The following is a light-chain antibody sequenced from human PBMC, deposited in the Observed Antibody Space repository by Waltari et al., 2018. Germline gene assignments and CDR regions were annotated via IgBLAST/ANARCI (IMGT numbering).Light chain of an antibody. CDR3: QKYGSLPAT. CDR1: PSISRY. J-gene: IGKJ1*01. CDR2: DAS. Sequence: EIILTQSPGTLSLSPGERATLSCRASPSISRYLAWYQHKPGQAPRLLIYDASSRATGIPDRFSGSGSGTDFSLTISRLEPEDFAVYYCQKYGSLPATFGQGTKVEIK. V-gene: IGKV3-20*01.